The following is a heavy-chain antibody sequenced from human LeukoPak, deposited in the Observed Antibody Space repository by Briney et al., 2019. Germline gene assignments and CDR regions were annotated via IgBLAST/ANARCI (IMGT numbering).Heavy chain of an antibody. CDR2: VYHNGET. CDR3: VTPRSWELSDMAV. Sequence: SETLSLTCTVSGSSISTNYYWAWIRQSPGTGLEWIGSVYHNGETYYNPSLKSRAIISVDTSRNDFSLRLTSVTAADTALYYCVTPRSWELSDMAVWGKGTTVIVSS. J-gene: IGHJ6*03. CDR1: GSSISTNYY. V-gene: IGHV4-38-2*02. D-gene: IGHD1-26*01.